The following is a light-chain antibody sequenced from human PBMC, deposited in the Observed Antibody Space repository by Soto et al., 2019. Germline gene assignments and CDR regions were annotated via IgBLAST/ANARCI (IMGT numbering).Light chain of an antibody. CDR3: QKSYSTPIT. V-gene: IGKV1-39*01. CDR1: QSINSD. CDR2: AAS. J-gene: IGKJ5*01. Sequence: DIQMTQSPSSLSASVGDRVTITCRASQSINSDLNWYQQKPGKAPNLLIYAASGLQTGVPSRLSGSGSGTDFTLTISNMQPEDFATYYCQKSYSTPITFGQGTRLDIK.